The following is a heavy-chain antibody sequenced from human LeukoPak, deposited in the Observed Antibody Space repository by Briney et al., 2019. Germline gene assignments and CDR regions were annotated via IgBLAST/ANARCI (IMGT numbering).Heavy chain of an antibody. V-gene: IGHV3-74*01. Sequence: PGGSLRLSCVASGFIFSNYWMHWVRQAPGKGLVWVSRINSDGSSTNYADSVKGRFTISRDNAKNTLYLQMNSLRAEDTAVYYCARDPATLYYFDYWGQGNLVTVSS. CDR3: ARDPATLYYFDY. D-gene: IGHD5-24*01. CDR2: INSDGSST. J-gene: IGHJ4*02. CDR1: GFIFSNYW.